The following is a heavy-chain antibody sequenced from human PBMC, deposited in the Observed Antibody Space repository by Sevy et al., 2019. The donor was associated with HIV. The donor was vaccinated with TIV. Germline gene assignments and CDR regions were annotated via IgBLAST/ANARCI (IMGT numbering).Heavy chain of an antibody. V-gene: IGHV3-73*01. CDR1: GFTFSGSA. D-gene: IGHD3-10*01. J-gene: IGHJ3*02. CDR2: IRSKANSYAT. Sequence: GGSLRLSCAASGFTFSGSAMHWVRQASGKGLEWVGRIRSKANSYATPYAASVKGRFTISRDDSKNTAYLQMNSLKTEDTAVYYCTRLYYGSGSYPTAFDIWGQGTMVTVSS. CDR3: TRLYYGSGSYPTAFDI.